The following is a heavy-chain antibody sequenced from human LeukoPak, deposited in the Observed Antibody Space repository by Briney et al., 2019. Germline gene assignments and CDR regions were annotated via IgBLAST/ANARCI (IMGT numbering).Heavy chain of an antibody. V-gene: IGHV3-66*01. Sequence: GGSLRLSCAASGFTVSTKYMSWVRQAPGKGLEWVSIFYTDTNTYYADSVKGRFTISRDDSKNMLFLQMNSLRADDTAVYYCAGGYYDFWSGYSTASDYWGQGTLVTVSS. CDR3: AGGYYDFWSGYSTASDY. J-gene: IGHJ4*02. D-gene: IGHD3-3*01. CDR1: GFTVSTKY. CDR2: FYTDTNT.